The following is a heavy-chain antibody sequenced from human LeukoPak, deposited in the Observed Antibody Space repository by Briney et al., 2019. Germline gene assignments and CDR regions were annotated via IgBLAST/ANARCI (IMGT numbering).Heavy chain of an antibody. CDR3: ARSIVVVVAAPLGY. CDR1: GYTFTGYY. CDR2: INTNSGGT. J-gene: IGHJ4*02. D-gene: IGHD2-15*01. V-gene: IGHV1-2*02. Sequence: GASVKDSCKASGYTFTGYYMHWVRQAPGQGREWMGWINTNSGGTNYAQKFQGRVTMTRDTSISTAYMELSRLRSDDTAVYYCARSIVVVVAAPLGYWGQGTLVTVSS.